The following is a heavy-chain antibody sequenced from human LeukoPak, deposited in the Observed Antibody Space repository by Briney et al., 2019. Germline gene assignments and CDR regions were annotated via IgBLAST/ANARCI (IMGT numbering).Heavy chain of an antibody. CDR1: GGSLPGYY. CDR3: ARGGIVVVPAAMMGGSALDY. D-gene: IGHD2-2*01. V-gene: IGHV4-34*01. J-gene: IGHJ4*02. CDR2: INHSGST. Sequence: SETLSLTCVVYGGSLPGYYWSWIRQPPGKGLEWIGEINHSGSTNYNPSLKSRVTISVDTSKNQFSLKLSSVTAADTAVYYCARGGIVVVPAAMMGGSALDYWGQGTLVTVSS.